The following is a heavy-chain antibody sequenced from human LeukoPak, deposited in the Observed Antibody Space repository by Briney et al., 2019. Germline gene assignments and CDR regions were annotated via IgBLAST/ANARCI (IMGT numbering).Heavy chain of an antibody. CDR3: ARDPGRIAEAGTF. V-gene: IGHV1-2*02. Sequence: ASVKVSCKTSGYSFTVHYLHWVRQAPGQGLEWMGWINPNSGGTNYAQKFQGRVTMTRDTSISTAYMELSRLRSDDTAVYYCARDPGRIAEAGTFWGQGTLVTASS. D-gene: IGHD6-19*01. J-gene: IGHJ4*02. CDR2: INPNSGGT. CDR1: GYSFTVHY.